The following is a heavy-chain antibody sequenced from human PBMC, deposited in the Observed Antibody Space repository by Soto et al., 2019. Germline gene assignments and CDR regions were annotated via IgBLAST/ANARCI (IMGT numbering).Heavy chain of an antibody. J-gene: IGHJ6*02. V-gene: IGHV3-48*03. CDR3: ARDFEDPRSFFYYSYGLDV. CDR1: GFTFSRYE. CDR2: TSSSGRTT. D-gene: IGHD3-9*01. Sequence: WGTLRFPGAVSGFTFSRYELSWVRQAPGKGLEWVAYTSSSGRTTYYADSVKGRFTISRDNAESSLFLQMNCLRAEDTAVYYCARDFEDPRSFFYYSYGLDVWGQGTTVAVSS.